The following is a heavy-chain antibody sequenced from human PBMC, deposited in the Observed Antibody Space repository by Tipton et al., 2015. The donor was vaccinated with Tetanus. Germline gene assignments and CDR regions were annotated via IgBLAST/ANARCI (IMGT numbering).Heavy chain of an antibody. CDR2: ITPRGSA. Sequence: TLSLTCAVSGQSLSGHFWSWVRQAPGKGLEWIGEITPRGSASYNPSLKSRVSISGDASKNQFSLTVSSVTAADTAVYYCARVVPYYYDTSGLHGEYFQEWGQGTQVIVSS. V-gene: IGHV4-34*01. D-gene: IGHD3-22*01. J-gene: IGHJ1*01. CDR3: ARVVPYYYDTSGLHGEYFQE. CDR1: GQSLSGHF.